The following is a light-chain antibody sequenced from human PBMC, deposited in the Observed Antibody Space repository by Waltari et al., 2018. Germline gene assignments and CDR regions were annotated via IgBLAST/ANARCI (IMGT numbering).Light chain of an antibody. Sequence: IALTQSPGTLSLSPGARGTLSCRASQSVSRFLAWYQQKPGQAPRLLIYGASTRATGIPDRFSGSGSGTDFSLTISRLEPEDFAVYYCQKYDRLPATFGQGTKVEIK. J-gene: IGKJ1*01. CDR1: QSVSRF. CDR2: GAS. V-gene: IGKV3-20*01. CDR3: QKYDRLPAT.